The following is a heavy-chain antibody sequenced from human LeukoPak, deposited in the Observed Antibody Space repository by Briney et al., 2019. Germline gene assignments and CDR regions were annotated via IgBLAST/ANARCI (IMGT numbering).Heavy chain of an antibody. CDR1: GFTFSSYS. D-gene: IGHD1-26*01. CDR2: ISSSSSTI. J-gene: IGHJ6*03. V-gene: IGHV3-48*01. CDR3: ARDPYSGNYGNYYYYMDV. Sequence: PGGSLRLSCAASGFTFSSYSMNWVRQAPGKGLEWVSYISSSSSTIYYADSVKGRFTISRDNAKNSLYLQMNSLGPEDTAVYYCARDPYSGNYGNYYYYMDVWGKGTTVTISS.